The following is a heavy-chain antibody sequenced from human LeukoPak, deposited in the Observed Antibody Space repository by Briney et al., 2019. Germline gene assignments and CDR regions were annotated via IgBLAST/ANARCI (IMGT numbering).Heavy chain of an antibody. CDR2: MNPNSGNT. V-gene: IGHV1-8*01. Sequence: ASVKVSCKASGYTFTSYDINWVRQATGQGLAWMGWMNPNSGNTGYAQKFQGRVTMTRNTSISTAYMELSSLRSEDTAVYYCARVPDYGDYVENWFDPWGQGTLVTVSS. CDR3: ARVPDYGDYVENWFDP. J-gene: IGHJ5*02. D-gene: IGHD4-17*01. CDR1: GYTFTSYD.